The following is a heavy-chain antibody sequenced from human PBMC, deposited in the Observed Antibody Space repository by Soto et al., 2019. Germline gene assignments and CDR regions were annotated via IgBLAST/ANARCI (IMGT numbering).Heavy chain of an antibody. CDR1: GYTLTSYG. V-gene: IGHV1-18*01. J-gene: IGHJ6*02. CDR3: ARDHGGSDYAGVYYGMNV. CDR2: ISAYNGHT. D-gene: IGHD1-26*01. Sequence: ASVKVSCKASGYTLTSYGFSWFRQAPGQGLEWMGWISAYNGHTNYAQKFQGRVTMTTDTSTDTVYVDLRGLRSDDTAVYYCARDHGGSDYAGVYYGMNVWGQGTSVTVSS.